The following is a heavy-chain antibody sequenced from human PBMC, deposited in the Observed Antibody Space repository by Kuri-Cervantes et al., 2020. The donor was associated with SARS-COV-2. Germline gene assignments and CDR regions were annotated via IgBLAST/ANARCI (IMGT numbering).Heavy chain of an antibody. D-gene: IGHD3-3*01. Sequence: GGSLSLTCAASGFTFSSYSMNWVRQAPGKGLEWVSYISSSSSTIYYADSVKGRFTISRDNAKNSLYLQMNSLRDEDTAVYYCARDQSWGPDFGVVYSAENWFDPWGQGTLVTVSS. V-gene: IGHV3-48*02. CDR3: ARDQSWGPDFGVVYSAENWFDP. CDR1: GFTFSSYS. J-gene: IGHJ5*02. CDR2: ISSSSSTI.